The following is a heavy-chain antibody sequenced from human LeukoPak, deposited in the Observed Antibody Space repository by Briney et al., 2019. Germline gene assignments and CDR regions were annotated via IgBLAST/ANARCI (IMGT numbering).Heavy chain of an antibody. D-gene: IGHD3-10*01. CDR2: IYYSVST. J-gene: IGHJ4*02. CDR1: GGSISSSSYY. V-gene: IGHV4-39*01. CDR3: ARHLWFGELLHYFDY. Sequence: SETLSLTCTVSGGSISSSSYYWGWIRQPPGKGLEWIGSIYYSVSTYYNPSLKSRVTISVDTSKNQFSLKLSSVTAADTAVYYCARHLWFGELLHYFDYWGQGTLVTVSS.